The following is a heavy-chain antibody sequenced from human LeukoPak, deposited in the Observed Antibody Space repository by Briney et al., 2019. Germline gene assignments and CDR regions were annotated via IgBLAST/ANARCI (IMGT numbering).Heavy chain of an antibody. J-gene: IGHJ4*02. V-gene: IGHV4-59*12. CDR2: IHGSGET. CDR3: ARDTYYSGSGTYFEDYFDS. D-gene: IGHD3-10*01. CDR1: GGSISTYY. Sequence: SETLSLTCTVSGGSISTYYWSWIRQPPGKGLEWIGHIHGSGETNYNPSLKSRVTMSPDTSRNQFSLKVNSVTAADTAVYHCARDTYYSGSGTYFEDYFDSWGQGILVTVSS.